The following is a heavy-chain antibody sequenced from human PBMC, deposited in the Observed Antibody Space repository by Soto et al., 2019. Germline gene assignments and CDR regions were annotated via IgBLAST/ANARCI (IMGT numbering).Heavy chain of an antibody. D-gene: IGHD6-19*01. CDR3: ARDGSSGWCVGSWDY. V-gene: IGHV3-48*02. CDR2: ISSSSSTI. Sequence: EVQLVESGGGLVQPGGSLRLSCAASGFTFSSYSMKWVRQAPGKGLEWVSYISSSSSTIYYADSVKGRFTISRDNAKNSLYLQMNSLRDEDTAVYYCARDGSSGWCVGSWDYWGQGTLVTVSS. J-gene: IGHJ4*02. CDR1: GFTFSSYS.